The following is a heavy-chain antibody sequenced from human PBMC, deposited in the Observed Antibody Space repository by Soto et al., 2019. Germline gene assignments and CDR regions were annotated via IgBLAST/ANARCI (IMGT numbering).Heavy chain of an antibody. CDR2: IIPIFGTA. V-gene: IGHV1-69*06. J-gene: IGHJ5*02. Sequence: SVKVSFKASGGTFISYAISWVRQAPGQGLEWMGGIIPIFGTANYAQKFQGRVTITADKSTSTAYMELSSLRSEDTAVYYCARDADYNWNWFDPWGQGTLVTVSS. D-gene: IGHD1-20*01. CDR1: GGTFISYA. CDR3: ARDADYNWNWFDP.